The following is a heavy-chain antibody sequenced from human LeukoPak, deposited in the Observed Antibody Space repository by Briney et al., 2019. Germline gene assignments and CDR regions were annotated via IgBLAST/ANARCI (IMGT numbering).Heavy chain of an antibody. V-gene: IGHV3-30-3*01. J-gene: IGHJ4*02. Sequence: GGSLRLSCAASGFTFSSYAMHWVRQAPGKGLEWVAVISYDGSNKYYADSVKGRFTISRDNSKNTLYLQMNSLRAEDTAVYYCARVPYYYDSSGYYYDDYWGQGTLVTVSS. CDR2: ISYDGSNK. CDR3: ARVPYYYDSSGYYYDDY. D-gene: IGHD3-22*01. CDR1: GFTFSSYA.